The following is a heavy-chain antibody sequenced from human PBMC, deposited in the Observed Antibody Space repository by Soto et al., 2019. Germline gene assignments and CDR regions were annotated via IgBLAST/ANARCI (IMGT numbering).Heavy chain of an antibody. CDR1: GASVSGFY. CDR3: VRDGTKTLRDWFDP. Sequence: SETLSLTCTVSGASVSGFYWSWIRKSAGKGLEWIGRIYATGTTDYNPSLKSRVMMSVDTSKKQFSLKSRSVTAADTAVYYCVRDGTKTLRDWFDPWGQGISVTVS. J-gene: IGHJ5*02. V-gene: IGHV4-4*07. CDR2: IYATGTT. D-gene: IGHD1-1*01.